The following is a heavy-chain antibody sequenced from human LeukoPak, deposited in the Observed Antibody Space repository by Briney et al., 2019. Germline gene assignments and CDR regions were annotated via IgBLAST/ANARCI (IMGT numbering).Heavy chain of an antibody. CDR2: INVYGSEK. CDR3: ARDYRSVRGVATDY. CDR1: GFTFSSYW. J-gene: IGHJ4*02. D-gene: IGHD3-10*01. Sequence: GGSLRLSCAASGFTFSSYWMSWVRQAPGKGLEWVGYINVYGSEKFYVDSVKGRFSISRDNAKNSLHLQMNSLRAEDTAVYYCARDYRSVRGVATDYWGQGTLVTVSS. V-gene: IGHV3-7*03.